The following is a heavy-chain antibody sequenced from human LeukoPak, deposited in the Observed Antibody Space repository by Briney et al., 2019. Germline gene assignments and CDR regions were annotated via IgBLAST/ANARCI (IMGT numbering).Heavy chain of an antibody. J-gene: IGHJ4*02. CDR2: IYYSGST. D-gene: IGHD1-1*01. CDR1: VGSISSGCYY. V-gene: IGHV4-31*03. Sequence: SETLSLTCTVSVGSISSGCYYWSWIRQHPGKGLEWIGYIYYSGSTYYNPSLKSRVTISVDTSKNQFSLKLSSVTAADTAVYYCARVRTGWVGLDYWGQGTLVTVSS. CDR3: ARVRTGWVGLDY.